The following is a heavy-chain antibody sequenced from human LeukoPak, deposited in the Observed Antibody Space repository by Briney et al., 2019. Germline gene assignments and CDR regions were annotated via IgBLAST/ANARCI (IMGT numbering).Heavy chain of an antibody. J-gene: IGHJ4*02. Sequence: SETLSLTCTVSGGSISSYYWSWIRQPAGKGLEWIGRIYTSGSTNYNPSLKSRVTISVDTSKNQFSLKLSSVTAADTAVYYCAREGDSSPSGGDFDYWGQGTLVTVSS. V-gene: IGHV4-4*07. CDR1: GGSISSYY. CDR2: IYTSGST. D-gene: IGHD6-13*01. CDR3: AREGDSSPSGGDFDY.